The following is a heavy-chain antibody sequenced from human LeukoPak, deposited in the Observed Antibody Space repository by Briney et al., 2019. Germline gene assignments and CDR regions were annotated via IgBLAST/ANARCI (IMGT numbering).Heavy chain of an antibody. V-gene: IGHV1-69*05. Sequence: ASVKVSCKASGGTFSSYAISWVRQAPGQGLEWMGGIIPIFGTANYAQKFQGRVTITTDESTSTAYMELSSLRSEDTAVYYCARAPWGSDAFDIWGQGTMVTVSS. J-gene: IGHJ3*02. CDR1: GGTFSSYA. CDR2: IIPIFGTA. D-gene: IGHD7-27*01. CDR3: ARAPWGSDAFDI.